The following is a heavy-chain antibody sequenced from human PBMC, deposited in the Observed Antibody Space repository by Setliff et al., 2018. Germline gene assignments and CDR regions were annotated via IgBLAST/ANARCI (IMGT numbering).Heavy chain of an antibody. CDR3: ARAVRGYYDFYYMDA. D-gene: IGHD4-17*01. Sequence: PGGSLRLSCAASGFTFNTYNFNWVRQAPGKGLEWLSGISGRGDNTYYVDSVKGRFTISRDNAKNSLYLQMNSLRAEDTAIYYCARAVRGYYDFYYMDAWDKGATVTVSS. CDR2: ISGRGDNT. J-gene: IGHJ6*03. V-gene: IGHV3-23*01. CDR1: GFTFNTYN.